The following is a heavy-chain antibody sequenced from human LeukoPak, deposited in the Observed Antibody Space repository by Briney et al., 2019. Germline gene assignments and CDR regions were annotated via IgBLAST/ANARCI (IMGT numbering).Heavy chain of an antibody. D-gene: IGHD5-24*01. V-gene: IGHV3-30*18. J-gene: IGHJ4*02. CDR3: AKGGDGYNLVDYFDY. CDR1: GFTFSSYG. CDR2: ISYDGSNK. Sequence: GGSLRLSCAASGFTFSSYGMHWVRQAPGKGLEWVAVISYDGSNKYYADSVKGRFTISGDNSKNTLYLQMNSLRAEDTAVYYCAKGGDGYNLVDYFDYWGQGTLVTVSS.